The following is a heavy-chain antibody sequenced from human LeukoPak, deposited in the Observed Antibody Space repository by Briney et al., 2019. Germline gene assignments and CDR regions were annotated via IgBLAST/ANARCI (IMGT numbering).Heavy chain of an antibody. D-gene: IGHD2/OR15-2a*01. J-gene: IGHJ5*02. Sequence: GGSLRLSCAASGFTFSSYEMNWVRQAPGKGLEWVSYISKTSSTIYYADSVKGRFTISRDNAKNSLYLQMNSLRTEDTAVYYCARGYLKPDPWGQGTLVTVSS. CDR3: ARGYLKPDP. CDR1: GFTFSSYE. CDR2: ISKTSSTI. V-gene: IGHV3-48*03.